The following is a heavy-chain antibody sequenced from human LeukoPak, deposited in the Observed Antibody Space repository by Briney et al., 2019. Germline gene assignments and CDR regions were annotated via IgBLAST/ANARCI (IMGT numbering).Heavy chain of an antibody. Sequence: GGSLRLSCAASGFTFSDHYMDWVRQAPGKGLEWVGRTRNKANRYTTEYAASVKGSFTISRDDSKNSLYLQMNSLKTEDTALYYCARAPPRWRSYGSYYYNYMDVWGKGTTVTVSS. CDR2: TRNKANRYTT. CDR3: ARAPPRWRSYGSYYYNYMDV. V-gene: IGHV3-72*01. CDR1: GFTFSDHY. D-gene: IGHD5-18*01. J-gene: IGHJ6*03.